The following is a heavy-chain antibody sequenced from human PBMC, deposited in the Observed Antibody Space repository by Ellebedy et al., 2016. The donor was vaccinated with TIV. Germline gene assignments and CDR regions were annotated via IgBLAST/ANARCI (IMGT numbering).Heavy chain of an antibody. CDR2: TNSGGTT. J-gene: IGHJ4*02. CDR1: GFSVRTHN. CDR3: AKGRRMVYSTGGLDY. D-gene: IGHD2-8*01. V-gene: IGHV3-53*01. Sequence: GESLKISCAGSGFSVRTHNMNWVRQTPGKGLEWVSATNSGGTTDYADSVQGRFTISRDNSKNTLYLQMNSLRAEDTAVYYCAKGRRMVYSTGGLDYWGQGTLVTVSS.